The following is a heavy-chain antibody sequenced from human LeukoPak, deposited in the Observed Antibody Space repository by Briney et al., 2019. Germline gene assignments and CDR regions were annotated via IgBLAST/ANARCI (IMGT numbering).Heavy chain of an antibody. CDR2: ISGSGGST. CDR3: AKLEKIGYCSSTSCKYFDY. V-gene: IGHV3-23*01. CDR1: GFTFSSYA. D-gene: IGHD2-2*01. J-gene: IGHJ4*02. Sequence: GGSLRLSCAASGFTFSSYAMSWVRQAPGKGLEWVAAISGSGGSTYYADSVKGRFTISRDNSKNTLYVQMNSLSAEDTDVYYCAKLEKIGYCSSTSCKYFDYWGQGTLVTVSS.